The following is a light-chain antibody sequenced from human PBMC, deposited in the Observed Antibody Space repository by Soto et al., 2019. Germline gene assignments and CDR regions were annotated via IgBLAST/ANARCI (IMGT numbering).Light chain of an antibody. Sequence: DVQMTQSPSILSASVGDTVTITCRTSQSIVKWLAWFQQKPGKAPKLLISEASILQSGVPSRFSRSASGTEFTLAISGLQPDDFATYYCQQYFSDWTFGQGTKVDIK. CDR3: QQYFSDWT. J-gene: IGKJ1*01. V-gene: IGKV1-5*03. CDR2: EAS. CDR1: QSIVKW.